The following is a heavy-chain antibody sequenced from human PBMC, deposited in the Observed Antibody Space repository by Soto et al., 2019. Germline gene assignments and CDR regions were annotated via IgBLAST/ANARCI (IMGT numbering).Heavy chain of an antibody. CDR2: IGSGGAPI. CDR1: DFTLSTYE. Sequence: PGGSLRLSCAASDFTLSTYEMNWVRQAPGKGLELVSNIGSGGAPIFYADSVRGRFTISRDDAKNSLYLQMNSLRADDTAIYYCVRGRSSAWYQYYRYGMDVWGQGTAVTVSS. V-gene: IGHV3-48*03. D-gene: IGHD6-19*01. CDR3: VRGRSSAWYQYYRYGMDV. J-gene: IGHJ6*02.